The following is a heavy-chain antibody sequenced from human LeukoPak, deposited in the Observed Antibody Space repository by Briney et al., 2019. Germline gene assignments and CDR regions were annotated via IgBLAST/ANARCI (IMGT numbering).Heavy chain of an antibody. CDR3: ARGFCSSTSCYFDKFAFDI. Sequence: GASVKVSCKASGYTFTNYDINWVRQATGQGLEWMGWMNPNSGNTGYAQKFQGRVTMTRNTSISTAYMELSSLRSEDTAVYYCARGFCSSTSCYFDKFAFDIWGQETMVTVSS. J-gene: IGHJ3*02. D-gene: IGHD2-2*01. CDR1: GYTFTNYD. V-gene: IGHV1-8*01. CDR2: MNPNSGNT.